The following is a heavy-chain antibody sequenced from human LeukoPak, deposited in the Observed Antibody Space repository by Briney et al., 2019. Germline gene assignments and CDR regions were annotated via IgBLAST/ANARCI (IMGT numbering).Heavy chain of an antibody. J-gene: IGHJ5*02. D-gene: IGHD6-19*01. Sequence: SETLSLTCTVSGGSISSYYWSWIRQPPGKGLECIGYIYYSGNTNYNPSLKSRVTISVDTSKNQFSLKLSSVTAADTAVYYCAKSHGSDWYSRLDPWGQGTLVTVSS. V-gene: IGHV4-59*01. CDR2: IYYSGNT. CDR1: GGSISSYY. CDR3: AKSHGSDWYSRLDP.